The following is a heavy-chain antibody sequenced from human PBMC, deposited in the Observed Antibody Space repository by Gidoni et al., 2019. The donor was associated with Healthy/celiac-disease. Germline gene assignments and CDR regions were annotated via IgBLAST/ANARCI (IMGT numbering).Heavy chain of an antibody. CDR1: GFTFRRYA. Sequence: EVQLLESGGGLVQPGGSLRLSCAASGFTFRRYAMSWVRQAPGQGLEWVSAISGSGGSTYYADYVKGRFTISRDNSKNTLYLQMNSLRAEDTAVYYCAKEDQNRFSGRRPFDYWGQGTLVTVSS. D-gene: IGHD3-10*01. CDR2: ISGSGGST. J-gene: IGHJ4*02. CDR3: AKEDQNRFSGRRPFDY. V-gene: IGHV3-23*01.